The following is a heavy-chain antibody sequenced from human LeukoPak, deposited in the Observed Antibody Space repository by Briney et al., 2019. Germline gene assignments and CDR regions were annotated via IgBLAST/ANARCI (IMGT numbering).Heavy chain of an antibody. CDR2: IYYSGST. CDR1: GSSISSYY. J-gene: IGHJ5*02. V-gene: IGHV4-59*01. Sequence: SETLSLTCTVSGSSISSYYWSWIRQPPGKGLEWIGYIYYSGSTNYNPSLKSRVTISVDTSKNQFSLRLSSVTAADTAVYYCARDGDYDGSNWFDPWGQGTLVTVSS. D-gene: IGHD3-22*01. CDR3: ARDGDYDGSNWFDP.